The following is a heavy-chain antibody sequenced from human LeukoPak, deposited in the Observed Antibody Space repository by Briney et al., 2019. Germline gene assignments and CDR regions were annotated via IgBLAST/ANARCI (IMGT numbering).Heavy chain of an antibody. D-gene: IGHD1-1*01. Sequence: SETLSLTCAVYGGSFSDYYWSWIRQPPGKGLEWIGEINHSGSTNYNPSLKSRVTISVDTSKNQFSLKLSSVTAADTAVYYCARINWNYFDYWGQGILVTVCS. CDR1: GGSFSDYY. V-gene: IGHV4-34*01. CDR2: INHSGST. CDR3: ARINWNYFDY. J-gene: IGHJ4*02.